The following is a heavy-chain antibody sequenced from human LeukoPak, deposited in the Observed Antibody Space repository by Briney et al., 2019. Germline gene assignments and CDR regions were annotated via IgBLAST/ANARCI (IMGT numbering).Heavy chain of an antibody. CDR3: TTDTYDYVWGSYRPIDY. CDR2: IKSKTDGGTT. Sequence: GGPLRLSCAASGFTFSNAWMNWVRQAPGKGLEWVGRIKSKTDGGTTDYAAPVKGRFTISRDDSKNTPYLQMNSLKTEDTAVYYCTTDTYDYVWGSYRPIDYWGQGTLVTVSS. CDR1: GFTFSNAW. J-gene: IGHJ4*02. D-gene: IGHD3-16*02. V-gene: IGHV3-15*07.